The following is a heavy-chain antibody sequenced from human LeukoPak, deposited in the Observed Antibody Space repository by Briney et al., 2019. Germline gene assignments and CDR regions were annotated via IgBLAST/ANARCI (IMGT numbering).Heavy chain of an antibody. CDR2: ISSSSSTI. D-gene: IGHD3-3*01. Sequence: GGSLRLSCAASGFTFSSYSMNWVRQAPGKGLEWVSYISSSSSTIYYADSVKGRFTISRDNAKNSLYLQMSSLRAEDTAVYYCARDVPYYDFWSGGVFDYWGQGTLVTVSS. V-gene: IGHV3-48*01. CDR1: GFTFSSYS. J-gene: IGHJ4*02. CDR3: ARDVPYYDFWSGGVFDY.